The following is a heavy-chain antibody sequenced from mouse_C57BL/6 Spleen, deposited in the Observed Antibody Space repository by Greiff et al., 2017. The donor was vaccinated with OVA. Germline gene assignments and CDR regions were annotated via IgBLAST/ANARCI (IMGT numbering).Heavy chain of an antibody. CDR1: GYTFTDYY. CDR3: ATGVYDGYYLLAY. J-gene: IGHJ3*01. CDR2: INPNNGGT. D-gene: IGHD2-3*01. V-gene: IGHV1-26*01. Sequence: EVQLQQSGPELVKPGASVKISCKASGYTFTDYYMNWVKQSHGKSLEWIGDINPNNGGTSYNQKFKGKATLTVDKSSSTAYMELRSLTSEDSAVYYCATGVYDGYYLLAYWGQGTLVTVSA.